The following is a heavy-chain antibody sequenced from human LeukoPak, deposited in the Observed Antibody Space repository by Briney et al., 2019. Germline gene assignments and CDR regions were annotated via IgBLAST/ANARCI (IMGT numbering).Heavy chain of an antibody. V-gene: IGHV1-46*01. D-gene: IGHD3-10*01. CDR2: INPSGGST. CDR1: GYTFTSYG. CDR3: ARGIWFGDQLGLHFDY. Sequence: ASVKVSCKASGYTFTSYGISWVRQAPGQGLEWIGIINPSGGSTSYAQKFQGRVTMTRDTSTSTVYMELSSLRSEDTAVYYCARGIWFGDQLGLHFDYWGQGTLVTVSS. J-gene: IGHJ4*02.